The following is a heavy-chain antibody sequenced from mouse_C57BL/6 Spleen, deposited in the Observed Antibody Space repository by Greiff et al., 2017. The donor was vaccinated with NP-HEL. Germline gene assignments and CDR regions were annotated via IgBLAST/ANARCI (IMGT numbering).Heavy chain of an antibody. CDR2: ISYDGSN. J-gene: IGHJ3*01. CDR1: GYSITSGYY. D-gene: IGHD4-1*01. Sequence: EVKLMESGPGLVKPSQSLSLTCSVTGYSITSGYYWNWIRQFPGNKLEWMGYISYDGSNNYNPSLKNRISITRDTSKNQFFLKLNSVTTEDTATYYCASPGNWFAYWGQGTLVTVSA. CDR3: ASPGNWFAY. V-gene: IGHV3-6*01.